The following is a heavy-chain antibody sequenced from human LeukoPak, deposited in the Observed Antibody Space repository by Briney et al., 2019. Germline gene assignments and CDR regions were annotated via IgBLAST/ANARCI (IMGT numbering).Heavy chain of an antibody. V-gene: IGHV1-69*01. Sequence: SVKVSCKASGGTFSSYAISWVRQAPGQGLEWMGGIIPIFGTANYAQKFQGRVTITADESTSTAYMELSSLRSEDTAVYYCARGQNPIVVVPAAIQPPTDAFDIWGQGTMVTVSS. J-gene: IGHJ3*02. CDR2: IIPIFGTA. CDR3: ARGQNPIVVVPAAIQPPTDAFDI. D-gene: IGHD2-2*01. CDR1: GGTFSSYA.